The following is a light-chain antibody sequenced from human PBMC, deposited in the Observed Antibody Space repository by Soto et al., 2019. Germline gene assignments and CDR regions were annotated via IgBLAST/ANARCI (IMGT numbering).Light chain of an antibody. Sequence: QSVLTQPASVSGSPGQSITLSCIGTGSDVGSYNYVSWYQQRPGKAPKLMIYEVNNRPSGVSDRFSGSKSANTASLTISGLQSEDEATYYCSSYTTDTIWVFGGGTKVTVL. J-gene: IGLJ3*02. CDR2: EVN. V-gene: IGLV2-14*01. CDR1: GSDVGSYNY. CDR3: SSYTTDTIWV.